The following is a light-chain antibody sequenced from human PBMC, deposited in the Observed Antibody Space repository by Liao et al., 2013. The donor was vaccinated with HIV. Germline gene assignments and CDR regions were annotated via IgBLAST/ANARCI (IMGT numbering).Light chain of an antibody. CDR3: QSADSSDTSRV. J-gene: IGLJ3*02. V-gene: IGLV3-21*01. Sequence: YVLTQPPSVSVAPGKTARITCGGNNIGSKSVHWYQQKPGQAPVLVIYYDSDRPSGIPERFSGSSSGTTVTLTISGVQAEDEADYYCQSADSSDTSRVFGGGTKLTVL. CDR2: YDS. CDR1: NIGSKS.